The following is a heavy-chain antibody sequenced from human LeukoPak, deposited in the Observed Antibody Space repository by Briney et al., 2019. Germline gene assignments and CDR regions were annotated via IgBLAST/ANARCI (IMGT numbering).Heavy chain of an antibody. CDR1: GYTFTGYY. D-gene: IGHD5-18*01. V-gene: IGHV1-2*02. CDR2: INPNSGGT. Sequence: ASVKVSCKASGYTFTGYYMHWVRQAPGQGLEWMGWINPNSGGTNYAQKFQGRVTMTRDTPLTTAYMELSSLRSEDTAVYYCARGYSYGYKDYWGQGTLVTVSS. J-gene: IGHJ4*02. CDR3: ARGYSYGYKDY.